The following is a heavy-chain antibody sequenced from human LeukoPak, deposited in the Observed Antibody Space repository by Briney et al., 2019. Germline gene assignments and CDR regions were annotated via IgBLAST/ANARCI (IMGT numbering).Heavy chain of an antibody. CDR1: GYTLTELS. V-gene: IGHV1-24*01. D-gene: IGHD3-22*01. CDR2: FDPEDGET. Sequence: GASVKVSCKVSGYTLTELSMHWVRQAPGKGLEWMGGFDPEDGETIYAQKFQGRVTMTEDTSTDTAYMELSSLRSEDTAVYYCATGFPSSHYDSFFSRSLNFDYWGQGTLVTVSS. J-gene: IGHJ4*02. CDR3: ATGFPSSHYDSFFSRSLNFDY.